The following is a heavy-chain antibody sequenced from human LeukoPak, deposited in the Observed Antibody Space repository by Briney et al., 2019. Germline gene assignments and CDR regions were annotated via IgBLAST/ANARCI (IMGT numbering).Heavy chain of an antibody. CDR3: ARRTSIAARPYYYYYYMDV. CDR2: INHSGST. V-gene: IGHV4-34*01. Sequence: PSETLSLTCAVYGGSFSGYYWSWIRQPPGKGLEWIEEINHSGSTNYNPSLKSRVTISVDTSKNQFSLKLSSVTAADTAVYYCARRTSIAARPYYYYYYMDVWGKGTTVTVSS. CDR1: GGSFSGYY. J-gene: IGHJ6*03. D-gene: IGHD6-6*01.